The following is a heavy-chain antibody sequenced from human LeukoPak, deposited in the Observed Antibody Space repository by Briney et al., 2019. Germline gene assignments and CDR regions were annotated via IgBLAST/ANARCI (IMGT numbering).Heavy chain of an antibody. D-gene: IGHD3-10*01. CDR2: INPDSGDT. CDR3: ARGSERLLWFGESYFDY. CDR1: GYKFVAYY. Sequence: ASVKVSCKASGYKFVAYYIHWVRQSPGQGLEWLGRINPDSGDTNYAQKFQGRVTMMRDTSSSTAYMELSRLKSDDTAIYYCARGSERLLWFGESYFDYWGQGTLVTVSS. J-gene: IGHJ4*02. V-gene: IGHV1-2*06.